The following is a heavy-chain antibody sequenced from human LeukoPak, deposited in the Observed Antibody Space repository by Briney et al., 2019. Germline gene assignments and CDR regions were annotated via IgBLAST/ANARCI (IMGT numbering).Heavy chain of an antibody. D-gene: IGHD4-23*01. CDR1: GGTFSSYA. CDR3: ASMIDGNPLEYFQH. V-gene: IGHV1-69*04. CDR2: IIPILDIA. J-gene: IGHJ1*01. Sequence: ASVKVSCKASGGTFSSYAISWVRQAPGQGLEWMGRIIPILDIANYAQKFQGRVTITADKSTSTAYMELSSLRSEDTAVYYCASMIDGNPLEYFQHWGQGTLVTVSS.